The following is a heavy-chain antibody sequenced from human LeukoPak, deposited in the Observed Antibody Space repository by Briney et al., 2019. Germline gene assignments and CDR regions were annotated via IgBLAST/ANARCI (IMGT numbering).Heavy chain of an antibody. CDR3: ARPEDASWPDY. V-gene: IGHV5-51*01. CDR2: IYPDDSDT. D-gene: IGHD2-2*01. J-gene: IGHJ4*02. CDR1: GYNFINYW. Sequence: GESLKISCKGSGYNFINYWIGWVRQMPGKGLEWMGIIYPDDSDTTYSPSFQGQVTISVDKSISTAYLQWSSLKASDTAMYYCARPEDASWPDYWGQGTLVTVSS.